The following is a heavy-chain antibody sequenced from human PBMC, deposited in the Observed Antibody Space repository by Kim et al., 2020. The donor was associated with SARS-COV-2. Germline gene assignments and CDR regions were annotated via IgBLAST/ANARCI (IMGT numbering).Heavy chain of an antibody. D-gene: IGHD3-10*01. CDR1: GFTFSSYS. CDR3: ARVINGSGSHSFDY. Sequence: GGSLRLSCAASGFTFSSYSMNWVRQAPGKGLEWVSSISSSSSYIYYADSVKGRFTISRDNAKNSLYLQMNSLRAEDTAVYYCARVINGSGSHSFDYWGQGTLVTVSS. CDR2: ISSSSSYI. V-gene: IGHV3-21*01. J-gene: IGHJ4*02.